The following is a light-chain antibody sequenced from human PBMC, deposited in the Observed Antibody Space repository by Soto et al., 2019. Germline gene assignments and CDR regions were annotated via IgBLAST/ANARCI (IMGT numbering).Light chain of an antibody. V-gene: IGKV3-11*01. CDR1: QTVSSY. Sequence: EIVLTQSPATLSLSPGERATLSCRASQTVSSYLAWYQQKPGQAPRLLVYDASDRATGIPARFSGRGSGTDFTLTISSLEPEDFAVYYCQQRRTFGQGTRLEIK. CDR3: QQRRT. CDR2: DAS. J-gene: IGKJ5*01.